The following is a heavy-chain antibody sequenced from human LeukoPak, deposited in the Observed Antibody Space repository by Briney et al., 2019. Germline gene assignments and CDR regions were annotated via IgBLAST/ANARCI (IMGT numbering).Heavy chain of an antibody. D-gene: IGHD3-22*01. J-gene: IGHJ5*02. CDR3: ARHYDSSGYYHEAWFDP. CDR1: GGSISSYY. CDR2: IHYSGST. V-gene: IGHV4-59*08. Sequence: SETLSLTCTVSGGSISSYYWSWIRQPPGKGLELIGYIHYSGSTNYNPSLKSRVTISLDTSKNQFSLKLSSVTAADTAVYYCARHYDSSGYYHEAWFDPWGPGTLVTVSS.